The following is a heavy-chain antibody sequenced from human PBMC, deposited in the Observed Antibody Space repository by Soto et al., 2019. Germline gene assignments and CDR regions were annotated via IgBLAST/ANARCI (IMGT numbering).Heavy chain of an antibody. V-gene: IGHV3-33*01. Sequence: QVQLVESGGGVVQPGRSLRLSCAASGFTFSSYGMHWVRQAPGKGLEWVAVIWYDGSNKYYADSVKGRFTISRDNSKNTLYLQMNSLRAEDTAVYYCARGYSGSQSTHYYYGMDVWGQGTTVTVS. CDR1: GFTFSSYG. D-gene: IGHD1-26*01. J-gene: IGHJ6*02. CDR2: IWYDGSNK. CDR3: ARGYSGSQSTHYYYGMDV.